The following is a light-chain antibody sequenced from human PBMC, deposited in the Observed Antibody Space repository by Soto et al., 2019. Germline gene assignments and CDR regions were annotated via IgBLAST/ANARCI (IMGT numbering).Light chain of an antibody. CDR3: ISYTNRRIYV. CDR2: AVS. V-gene: IGLV2-14*01. Sequence: QSALTQPASVSGSPGQSITISCTGTSSDVGAYNYVSWYQQHPGRAPKLVIYAVSSRPSGVSNRFSGSKSDNTASLTISGLQAEDEADYYFISYTNRRIYVFGTGTKVTVL. CDR1: SSDVGAYNY. J-gene: IGLJ1*01.